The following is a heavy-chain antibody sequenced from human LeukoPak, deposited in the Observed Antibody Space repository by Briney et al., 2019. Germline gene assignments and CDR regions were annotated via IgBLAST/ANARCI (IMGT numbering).Heavy chain of an antibody. V-gene: IGHV4-38-2*01. CDR3: ASTNHYSSSSRFDY. CDR1: GYSISSVYY. D-gene: IGHD6-6*01. Sequence: PSETLSLTCAVSGYSISSVYYWGWIRQPPGKGLEWIGSFCHCGSTYYNPSLKSRVTISVDTSKNQFSLKLSSVTAADPAVYYCASTNHYSSSSRFDYWGQGTLVTVSS. J-gene: IGHJ4*02. CDR2: FCHCGST.